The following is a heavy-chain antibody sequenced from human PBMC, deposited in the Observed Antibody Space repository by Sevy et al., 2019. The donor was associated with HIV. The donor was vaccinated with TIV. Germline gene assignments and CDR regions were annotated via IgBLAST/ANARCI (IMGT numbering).Heavy chain of an antibody. CDR2: TRNKADGYTT. CDR3: ATHAGIAAAGRVFDY. V-gene: IGHV3-72*01. D-gene: IGHD6-13*01. CDR1: GFTFSDHY. J-gene: IGHJ4*02. Sequence: GSLRLSCVASGFTFSDHYMEWVRQAPGKGLEWVGRTRNKADGYTTEYATSVKGRFTISRDESKNSLYVQMNSLKAEDTAVYYCATHAGIAAAGRVFDYWGQGNLVTISS.